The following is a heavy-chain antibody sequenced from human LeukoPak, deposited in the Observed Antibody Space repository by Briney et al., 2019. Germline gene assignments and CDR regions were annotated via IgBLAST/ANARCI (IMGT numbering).Heavy chain of an antibody. CDR2: ISAYNGNT. V-gene: IGHV1-18*01. D-gene: IGHD2-2*01. J-gene: IGHJ6*02. Sequence: GASVKVSCKASGYTFTSYGISWMRQAPGQGLEWMGWISAYNGNTNYAQKLQGRVTMTTDTSTSTAYMELRSLRSDDTAVYYCARVRKVVPAAMLSYYYYGMDVWGQGTTVTVSS. CDR1: GYTFTSYG. CDR3: ARVRKVVPAAMLSYYYYGMDV.